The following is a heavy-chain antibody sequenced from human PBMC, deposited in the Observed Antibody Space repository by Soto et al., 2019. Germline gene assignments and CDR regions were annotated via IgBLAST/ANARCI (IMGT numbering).Heavy chain of an antibody. CDR2: ISYDGSNK. CDR3: AKVDCSGGSCYTSPFDY. Sequence: GGSLRLSCAASGFTFSSYGMHWVRQAPGKGLEWVAVISYDGSNKYYADSVKGRFTISRDNSKNTLYLQMNSLRAEDTAVYYCAKVDCSGGSCYTSPFDYWGQGTLVTVSS. D-gene: IGHD2-15*01. J-gene: IGHJ4*02. V-gene: IGHV3-30*18. CDR1: GFTFSSYG.